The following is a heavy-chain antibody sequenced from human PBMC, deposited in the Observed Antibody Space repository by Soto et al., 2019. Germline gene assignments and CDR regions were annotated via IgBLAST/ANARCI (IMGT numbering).Heavy chain of an antibody. D-gene: IGHD6-13*01. J-gene: IGHJ4*02. Sequence: ASVKFSFQASVYTFTSYAMHWLRQAPGQRLEWMGWINAGNGNTKYSQKFQGRVTITRDTSARTAYMELISLRSEDTAVYYCAREGRSSPCDYWGQGTLETVSS. CDR1: VYTFTSYA. CDR3: AREGRSSPCDY. CDR2: INAGNGNT. V-gene: IGHV1-3*01.